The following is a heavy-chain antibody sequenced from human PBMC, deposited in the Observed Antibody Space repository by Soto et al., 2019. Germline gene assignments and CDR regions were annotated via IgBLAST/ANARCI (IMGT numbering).Heavy chain of an antibody. CDR2: ISYDGIQK. CDR3: AKDVWNDVPATDGCEL. Sequence: PGGSVRLSCAASGFTFRRHGMHWVRQAPGKGLEWLTIISYDGIQKFYTESLKGRFTITRDNSKNMVFLQMNSLRAEDTAVYYCAKDVWNDVPATDGCELWGQGTMGTVS. V-gene: IGHV3-30*18. J-gene: IGHJ3*01. D-gene: IGHD1-1*01. CDR1: GFTFRRHG.